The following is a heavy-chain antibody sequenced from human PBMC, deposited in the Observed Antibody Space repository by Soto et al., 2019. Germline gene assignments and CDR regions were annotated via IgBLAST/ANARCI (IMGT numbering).Heavy chain of an antibody. CDR1: GFTFSSYA. V-gene: IGHV3-23*01. CDR2: ISGSGGST. Sequence: EVQLLESGGGLVQPGGSLRLSCAASGFTFSSYAMSWVRQAPGKGLEWVSAISGSGGSTYYADSVKGRFTISRDNSKNTLYLQMNSLRAEDTAVYYCAKDSEATIFGVVTYDAFDIWGQGTMVTVSS. D-gene: IGHD3-3*01. J-gene: IGHJ3*02. CDR3: AKDSEATIFGVVTYDAFDI.